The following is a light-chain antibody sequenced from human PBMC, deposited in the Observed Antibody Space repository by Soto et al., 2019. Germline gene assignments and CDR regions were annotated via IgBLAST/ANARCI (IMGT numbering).Light chain of an antibody. J-gene: IGKJ1*01. CDR2: RAS. Sequence: DIEMTQSPSTLSGSVGDRVTITCRASQAISSWLAWYQQKPGKAPKRLIYRASTLKSGVPSRFSGSGSGTEFTLTISSLQPEDFATYYCQHYNSYPEAFGQGTKVDI. CDR3: QHYNSYPEA. V-gene: IGKV1-5*03. CDR1: QAISSW.